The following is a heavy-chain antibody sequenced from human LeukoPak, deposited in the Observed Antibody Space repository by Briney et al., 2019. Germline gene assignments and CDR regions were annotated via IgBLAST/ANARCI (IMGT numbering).Heavy chain of an antibody. Sequence: SETLSLTCTVSGGSISSYYWSWIRQPPGKGLEWIGYIYYSGSTNYNPSLKSRVTISVDTSKNQFSLKLSSVTAADTAVYYCARHNYGGNSRYFDYWGQGTLVTVSS. CDR1: GGSISSYY. V-gene: IGHV4-59*08. D-gene: IGHD4-23*01. CDR3: ARHNYGGNSRYFDY. CDR2: IYYSGST. J-gene: IGHJ4*02.